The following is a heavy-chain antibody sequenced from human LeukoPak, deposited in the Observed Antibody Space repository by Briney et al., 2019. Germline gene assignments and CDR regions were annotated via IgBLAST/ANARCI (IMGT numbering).Heavy chain of an antibody. J-gene: IGHJ4*02. CDR3: ARDQNYYDSSGSRFVY. V-gene: IGHV3-30*04. D-gene: IGHD3-22*01. CDR1: GFSFSSFA. CDR2: ISYDGGNK. Sequence: PGRSLRLSCAASGFSFSSFAMRWVRQAPGKGLEWVAVISYDGGNKYFADSVKGRFTISRDNSKRTLYLQMNSLRAEDTAVYYCARDQNYYDSSGSRFVYWGQGTLVTVSS.